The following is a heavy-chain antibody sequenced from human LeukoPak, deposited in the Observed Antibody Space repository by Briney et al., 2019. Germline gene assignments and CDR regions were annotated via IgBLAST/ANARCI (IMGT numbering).Heavy chain of an antibody. D-gene: IGHD5-18*01. CDR1: GYTFTGYY. CDR2: INPNSGDT. V-gene: IGHV1-2*02. CDR3: ARDLSYGRLSVDY. J-gene: IGHJ4*02. Sequence: ASVTVSCKASGYTFTGYYIHWVRQAPGQGLEWMGWINPNSGDTNYAQKFQGRVTMTRDTSISTAYMELSRLRSDDTAMYYCARDLSYGRLSVDYWGQGTLVTVSS.